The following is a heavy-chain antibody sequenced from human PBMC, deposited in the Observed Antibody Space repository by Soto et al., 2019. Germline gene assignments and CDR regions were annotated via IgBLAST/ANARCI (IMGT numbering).Heavy chain of an antibody. V-gene: IGHV4-30-2*01. CDR2: IYHSGST. D-gene: IGHD7-27*01. Sequence: PSETLSLTCAVSGGSISSGGYSWSWIRQPPGKGLEWIGYIYHSGSTYYNPSLKSRVTISVDRSKNQFSLKLSSVTAADTAVYYCARDWGHDAFDIWGRGTMVTVSS. J-gene: IGHJ3*02. CDR1: GGSISSGGYS. CDR3: ARDWGHDAFDI.